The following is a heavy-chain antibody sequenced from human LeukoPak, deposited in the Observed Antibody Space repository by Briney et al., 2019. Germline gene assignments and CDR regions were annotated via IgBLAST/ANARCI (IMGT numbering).Heavy chain of an antibody. CDR1: GYFISSGYY. CDR3: ARVPTVTFFDY. CDR2: IHHSGST. Sequence: SETLSLICTVSGYFISSGYYWGWIRQPPGKGLQWIGSIHHSGSTYYNPSLKSRVTISVDTSKNQFSLKLSSVTAADTAVYYCARVPTVTFFDYWGQGTLVTVSS. D-gene: IGHD4-17*01. J-gene: IGHJ4*02. V-gene: IGHV4-38-2*02.